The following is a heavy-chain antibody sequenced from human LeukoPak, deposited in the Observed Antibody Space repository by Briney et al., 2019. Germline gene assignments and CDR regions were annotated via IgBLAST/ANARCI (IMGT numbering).Heavy chain of an antibody. V-gene: IGHV3-73*01. CDR3: TTYTSGHY. CDR2: ITTKAESYAT. Sequence: GGSPRLSCAAPGFTLSAFHMHWVRQASGKGVEWVGRITTKAESYATAYAASVKGRFTASRDDSKNTAYLQMSSLKTEDTALYYCTTYTSGHYWGQGTLVTLSS. CDR1: GFTLSAFH. D-gene: IGHD6-19*01. J-gene: IGHJ4*02.